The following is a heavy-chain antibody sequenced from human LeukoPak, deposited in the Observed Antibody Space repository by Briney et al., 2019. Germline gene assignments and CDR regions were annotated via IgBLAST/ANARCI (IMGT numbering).Heavy chain of an antibody. CDR1: GFTVSSNY. CDR3: AKDPGTYYYDSSGLDY. V-gene: IGHV3-66*01. J-gene: IGHJ4*02. CDR2: IYSGGST. Sequence: GGSLRLSCAASGFTVSSNYMSWVRQAPGKGLEWVSVIYSGGSTYYADSVKGRFTVSRDNSKNTLYLQMNSLRAEDTAVYYCAKDPGTYYYDSSGLDYWGQGTLVTVSS. D-gene: IGHD3-22*01.